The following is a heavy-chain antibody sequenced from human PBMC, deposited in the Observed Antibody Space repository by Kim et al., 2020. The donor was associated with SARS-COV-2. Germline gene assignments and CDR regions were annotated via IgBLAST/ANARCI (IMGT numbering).Heavy chain of an antibody. V-gene: IGHV4-59*09. CDR3: ARGGSSWTYFDY. D-gene: IGHD6-13*01. Sequence: NYNPSLKSRVTISVDTSKNQFSLKLSSVTAADTAVYYCARGGSSWTYFDYWGQGTLVTVSS. J-gene: IGHJ4*02.